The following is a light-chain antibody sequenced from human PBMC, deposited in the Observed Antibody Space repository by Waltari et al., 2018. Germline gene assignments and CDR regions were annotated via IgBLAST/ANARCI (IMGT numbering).Light chain of an antibody. CDR2: EVN. CDR3: SSYAGSNSLHVI. J-gene: IGLJ2*01. V-gene: IGLV2-8*01. CDR1: SSDLGDYNS. Sequence: QSALTQPPSASGSPGQSVTISCTETSSDLGDYNSVSWYQQHPDKSPKLVIHEVNKRPSGVPDRFSGSKSGNTASLTVSGLQTEDEADYYCSSYAGSNSLHVIFGGGTKLTVL.